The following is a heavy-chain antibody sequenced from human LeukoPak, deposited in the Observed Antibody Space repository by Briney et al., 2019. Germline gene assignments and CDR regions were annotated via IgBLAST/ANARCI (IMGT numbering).Heavy chain of an antibody. CDR3: ARQLFFDY. CDR2: IYYSGST. D-gene: IGHD2-21*01. CDR1: GGSISSYY. V-gene: IGHV4-59*08. Sequence: LETLSLTCAVSGGSISSYYWSWIRQPPGKGLEWIGYIYYSGSTNYNPSLKSRVTISVDTSKNQFSLKLSSVTAADTAAYYCARQLFFDYWGQGTLVTVSS. J-gene: IGHJ4*02.